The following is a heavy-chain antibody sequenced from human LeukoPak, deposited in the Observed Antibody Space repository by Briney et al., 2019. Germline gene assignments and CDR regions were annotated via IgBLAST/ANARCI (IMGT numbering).Heavy chain of an antibody. V-gene: IGHV3-11*04. J-gene: IGHJ3*02. Sequence: PGGSLRLSCAASGFTFSDYYMSWIRQAPGKGLEWVSYISSSGSTIYYADSVKGRFTISRDNAKNSLYLQMNSLRAEDTAVYYCARDDSSLFRMNYYDSSGSNGTDAFDIWGQGTMVTVSS. CDR1: GFTFSDYY. CDR2: ISSSGSTI. CDR3: ARDDSSLFRMNYYDSSGSNGTDAFDI. D-gene: IGHD3-22*01.